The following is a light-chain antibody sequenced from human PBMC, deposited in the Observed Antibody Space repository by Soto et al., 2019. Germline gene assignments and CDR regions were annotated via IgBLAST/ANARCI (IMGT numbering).Light chain of an antibody. J-gene: IGKJ1*01. Sequence: IQITPSPSFLSASVGDRVTITCQASQDIRNSLNWYQQKPGTAPNLLIYAASTLQSGVPSRFSGSRSGTDFTLTISSLQPEDFATYYCLLDFSYFWAFGQGTKVDIK. CDR1: QDIRNS. V-gene: IGKV1-6*01. CDR2: AAS. CDR3: LLDFSYFWA.